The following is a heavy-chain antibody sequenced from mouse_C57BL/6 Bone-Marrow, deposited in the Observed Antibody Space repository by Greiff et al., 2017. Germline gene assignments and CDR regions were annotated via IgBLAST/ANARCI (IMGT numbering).Heavy chain of an antibody. Sequence: VQLQQSGAELARPGASVKLSCKASGYTFTSSGISWVKQRTGQGLEWIGEIYPRSGNTYYNEKFKGKATLTADKSSSTAYMELRSLTSEDSAVYFCARDDGSSYWFAYWGQGTLVTVSA. CDR1: GYTFTSSG. V-gene: IGHV1-81*01. CDR2: IYPRSGNT. CDR3: ARDDGSSYWFAY. D-gene: IGHD1-1*01. J-gene: IGHJ3*01.